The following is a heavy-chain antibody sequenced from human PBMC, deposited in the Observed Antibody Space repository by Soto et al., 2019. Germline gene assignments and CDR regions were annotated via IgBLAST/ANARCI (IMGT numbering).Heavy chain of an antibody. D-gene: IGHD3-10*01. CDR1: GYTFTHYA. CDR2: INAGHGTT. Sequence: QVQLVQSGAEVKKPGASVEISCKASGYTFTHYAINWVRQAPGERLEWMGWINAGHGTTKYSQKFQGRVTITRDTSANIAYMELTRLESEDSAVYYCASSPYSGSYYGSFAYWGQGTLVTVSS. V-gene: IGHV1-3*01. CDR3: ASSPYSGSYYGSFAY. J-gene: IGHJ4*02.